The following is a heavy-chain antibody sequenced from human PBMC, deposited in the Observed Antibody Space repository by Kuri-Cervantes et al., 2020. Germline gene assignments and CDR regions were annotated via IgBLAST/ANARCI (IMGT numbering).Heavy chain of an antibody. CDR3: ARGYDFWSGYLGLRDYYYGMDV. D-gene: IGHD3-3*01. J-gene: IGHJ6*02. V-gene: IGHV3-48*02. CDR1: GFTFSSYS. Sequence: GESLKISCAASGFTFSSYSMNWVRQAPGKGLEWVSYISSSSSTIYYADSVKGRFTISRDNAKNSLYLQMNSLRDEDTAVYYCARGYDFWSGYLGLRDYYYGMDVWGQGTTVTVSS. CDR2: ISSSSSTI.